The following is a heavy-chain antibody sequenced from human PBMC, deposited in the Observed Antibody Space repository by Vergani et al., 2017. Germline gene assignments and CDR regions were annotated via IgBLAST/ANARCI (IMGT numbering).Heavy chain of an antibody. J-gene: IGHJ4*02. V-gene: IGHV3-23*01. Sequence: EVQLLESGGSLKQPGGSVRLSCAASGFTFSTYAMHWVRQAPGRGLEWVSALTGGGGSTYYADSRKGSFIISRDNSRDTLYLQMNSLRPEDTATYYCVKDAGSYENFFDSWGQETLVTVS. CDR1: GFTFSTYA. CDR3: VKDAGSYENFFDS. CDR2: LTGGGGST. D-gene: IGHD3-10*01.